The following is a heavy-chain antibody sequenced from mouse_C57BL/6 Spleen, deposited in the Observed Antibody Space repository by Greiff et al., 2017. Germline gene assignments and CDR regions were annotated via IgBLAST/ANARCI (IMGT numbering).Heavy chain of an antibody. Sequence: EVKLMESGGDLVKPGGSLKLSCAASGFTFSSYGMSWVRQTPDKRLEWVATISSGGSYTYYPDSVKGRFTISRDNAKNTLYRQMSSLKTEDKAMYNCARQHYERYFDYWGQGTTLTVSS. D-gene: IGHD2-4*01. J-gene: IGHJ2*01. CDR2: ISSGGSYT. CDR1: GFTFSSYG. V-gene: IGHV5-6*01. CDR3: ARQHYERYFDY.